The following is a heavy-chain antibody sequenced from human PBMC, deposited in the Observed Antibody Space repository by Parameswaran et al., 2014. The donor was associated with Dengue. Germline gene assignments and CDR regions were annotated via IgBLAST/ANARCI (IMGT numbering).Heavy chain of an antibody. CDR2: MYYSGST. CDR3: ARVSSGWDTFVFDY. J-gene: IGHJ4*02. D-gene: IGHD6-19*01. Sequence: WIRQPPGKGLEWIGSMYYSGSTYYNPSLKSRVTISVDTSKNQFSLKLSSVTAADTAVYYCARVSSGWDTFVFDYWGQGTLVTVSS. V-gene: IGHV4-39*01.